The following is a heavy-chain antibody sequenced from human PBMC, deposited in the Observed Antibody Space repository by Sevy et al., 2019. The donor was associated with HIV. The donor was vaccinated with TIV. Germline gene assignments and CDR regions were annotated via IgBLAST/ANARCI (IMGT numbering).Heavy chain of an antibody. V-gene: IGHV3-11*01. D-gene: IGHD4-17*01. CDR3: ARDHVKDGDLGDYYYFAMDV. Sequence: GGSLRLSCAASGFTFSDYYMSWIRQAPGKGLEWISYISGSDGIIYYADSVKGRFTVSRDNSKNSLYLQMSSLRAEDTAVYYCARDHVKDGDLGDYYYFAMDVWGQGTTVTVCS. CDR2: ISGSDGII. CDR1: GFTFSDYY. J-gene: IGHJ6*02.